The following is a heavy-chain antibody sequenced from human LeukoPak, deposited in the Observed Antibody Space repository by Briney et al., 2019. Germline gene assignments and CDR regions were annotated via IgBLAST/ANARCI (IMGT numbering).Heavy chain of an antibody. CDR2: INHSGST. CDR3: ARSSRAFDI. Sequence: PSETLSLTCAVYGGSFSGYYSSWIRQPPGKGLEWIGEINHSGSTNYNPSLKSRVTISVDTSKNQFSLKLSPVTAADTAVYYCARSSRAFDIWGQGTMVTVSS. V-gene: IGHV4-34*01. CDR1: GGSFSGYY. D-gene: IGHD6-6*01. J-gene: IGHJ3*02.